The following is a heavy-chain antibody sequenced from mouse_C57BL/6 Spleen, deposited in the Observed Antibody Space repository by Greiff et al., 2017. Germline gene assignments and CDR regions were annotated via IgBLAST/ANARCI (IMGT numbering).Heavy chain of an antibody. D-gene: IGHD3-2*02. CDR1: GYTFTSYW. Sequence: QVQLQQPGAELVKPGASVKLSCKASGYTFTSYWMQWVKQRPGQGLEWIGEIDPSDSYTNYNQKFKGKATLTVDTSSSTAYMQLSSLTSEDSAVXYCARWNLYSSGPYVFDYWGQGTTLTVSS. CDR2: IDPSDSYT. V-gene: IGHV1-50*01. J-gene: IGHJ2*01. CDR3: ARWNLYSSGPYVFDY.